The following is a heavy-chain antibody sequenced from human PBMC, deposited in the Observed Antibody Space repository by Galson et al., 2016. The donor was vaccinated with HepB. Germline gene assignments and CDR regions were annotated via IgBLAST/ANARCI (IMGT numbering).Heavy chain of an antibody. CDR2: IYHSGST. J-gene: IGHJ4*02. V-gene: IGHV4-4*02. CDR1: GASISINNW. CDR3: ARLGRGMYERYIDY. Sequence: ETLSLTCAVSGASISINNWWSWVRQPPGKGLEWIGEIYHSGSTNYNPSLKSRVNISVDKSKNQFSLNLNSVTAADTGVYYCARLGRGMYERYIDYWGQGTLVTVSS. D-gene: IGHD1-1*01.